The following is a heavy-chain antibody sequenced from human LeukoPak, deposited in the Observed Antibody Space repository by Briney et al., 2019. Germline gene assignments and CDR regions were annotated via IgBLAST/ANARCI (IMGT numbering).Heavy chain of an antibody. CDR1: GFTFSSYG. CDR2: ISYDGSNK. CDR3: AKAGMATGDY. V-gene: IGHV3-30*18. Sequence: PGGSLILSCAASGFTFSSYGMHWVRQAPGKGLEWVAVISYDGSNKYYADSVKGRFTISRDNSKNTLYLQMNSLRAEDTAVYYCAKAGMATGDYWGQGTLVTVSS. J-gene: IGHJ4*02. D-gene: IGHD2-21*02.